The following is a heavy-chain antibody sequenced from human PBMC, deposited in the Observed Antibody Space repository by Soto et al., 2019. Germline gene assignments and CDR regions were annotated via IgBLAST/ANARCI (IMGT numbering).Heavy chain of an antibody. CDR2: ISYDGSNK. CDR1: GFTFSSYA. CDR3: ARDLTTSFVIVVVNIGY. Sequence: PGGSLRLSCAASGFTFSSYAMHWVRQAPGKGLEWVAVISYDGSNKYYADSVKGRFTISRDNSKNTLYLQMNSLRAEDTAVYYCARDLTTSFVIVVVNIGYWGQGTLVTVSS. J-gene: IGHJ4*02. V-gene: IGHV3-30-3*01. D-gene: IGHD3-22*01.